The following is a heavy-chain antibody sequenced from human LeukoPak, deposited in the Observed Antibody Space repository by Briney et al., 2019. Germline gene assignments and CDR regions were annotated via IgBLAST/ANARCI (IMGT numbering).Heavy chain of an antibody. Sequence: GGSLRLSCAASGFTFSSYAMSWVRQAPGKGLERVSGISGSGGGTYYADSVKGRFTISRDNSKNTLYLQMNSLRAEDTAVYYCATDSRRGRSGTYYNVGFDYWGQGTLVTVSS. D-gene: IGHD3-10*01. CDR1: GFTFSSYA. CDR3: ATDSRRGRSGTYYNVGFDY. J-gene: IGHJ4*02. V-gene: IGHV3-23*01. CDR2: ISGSGGGT.